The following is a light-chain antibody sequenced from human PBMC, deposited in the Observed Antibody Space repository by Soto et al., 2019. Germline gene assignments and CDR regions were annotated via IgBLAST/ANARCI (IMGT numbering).Light chain of an antibody. Sequence: EIVLTQSPGTLSLSPGERATLSCRASQSVSSSYLAWYQQKPGQAPRLLIYGASNRSTGIPDRFSGSGSGTAFTLTISRLEPEDFAVYYCQQYGSSLCTFGQGTKVEIK. J-gene: IGKJ1*01. V-gene: IGKV3-20*01. CDR2: GAS. CDR1: QSVSSSY. CDR3: QQYGSSLCT.